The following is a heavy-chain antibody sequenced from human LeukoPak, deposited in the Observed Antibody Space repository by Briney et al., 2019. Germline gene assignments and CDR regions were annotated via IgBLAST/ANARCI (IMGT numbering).Heavy chain of an antibody. Sequence: SETLSLTCAVYGGSFSGYYWSWIRQPPGKGLEWIGEINHSGSTNYNPSLKSRVTISVDTSKNQFSLKLSSVTAEETAVYYCAKDSMTYFYDRSGSRPAGDYYYMDVWGKGTTVTVSS. V-gene: IGHV4-34*01. CDR1: GGSFSGYY. J-gene: IGHJ6*03. CDR3: AKDSMTYFYDRSGSRPAGDYYYMDV. CDR2: INHSGST. D-gene: IGHD3-22*01.